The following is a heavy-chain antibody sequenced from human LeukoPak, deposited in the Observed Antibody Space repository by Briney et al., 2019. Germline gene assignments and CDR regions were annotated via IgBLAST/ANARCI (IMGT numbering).Heavy chain of an antibody. V-gene: IGHV1-8*01. J-gene: IGHJ4*02. Sequence: ASVKLSCKASGYTFTSYDINWVPQATGQGLEWMGWMNPNSGNTGYAQKFQGRVTMTRNTSISTAYMELSSLRSEDTAVYYCARATTVTTRVYGYWGQGTLVTVSS. CDR1: GYTFTSYD. CDR2: MNPNSGNT. D-gene: IGHD4-17*01. CDR3: ARATTVTTRVYGY.